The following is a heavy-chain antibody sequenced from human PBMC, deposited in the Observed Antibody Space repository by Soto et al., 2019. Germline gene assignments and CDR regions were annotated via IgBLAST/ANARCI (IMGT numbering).Heavy chain of an antibody. J-gene: IGHJ6*02. V-gene: IGHV1-18*04. CDR1: GDTFISYG. CDR3: ARGVKLWYDEKYYYGMDV. D-gene: IGHD5-18*01. CDR2: ISAYNGNT. Sequence: ASVKVSCKASGDTFISYGISWVRQAPGQGLEWMGWISAYNGNTNYAQKLQGRVTMTTDTSTSTAYMELRSLRSDDTAVYYCARGVKLWYDEKYYYGMDVWGQGTRVTFSS.